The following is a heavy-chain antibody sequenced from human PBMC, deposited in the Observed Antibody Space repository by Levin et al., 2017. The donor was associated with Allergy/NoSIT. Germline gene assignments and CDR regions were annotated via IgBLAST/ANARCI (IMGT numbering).Heavy chain of an antibody. CDR2: INSDGNST. V-gene: IGHV3-74*01. J-gene: IGHJ4*02. D-gene: IGHD6-19*01. CDR1: GFIFSNSW. Sequence: LSLTCAASGFIFSNSWMHWVRQAPGKGLVWVSRINSDGNSTIYADSVKGRFTMSRDNAKNTLHLQMNSLRAEDTAVYYCARAPGPNLVEAVAGFDYWGQGILVTVSS. CDR3: ARAPGPNLVEAVAGFDY.